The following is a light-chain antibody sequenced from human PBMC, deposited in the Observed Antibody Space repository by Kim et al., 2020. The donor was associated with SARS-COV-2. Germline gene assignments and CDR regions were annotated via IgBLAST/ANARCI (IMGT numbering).Light chain of an antibody. CDR2: GAS. CDR3: QQYGAT. CDR1: QSLDSSE. J-gene: IGKJ4*01. Sequence: GTLSLSPGESATRSCRASQSLDSSELAWYQQKPGQAPRLLIHGASSRATGIPDKFSGSGSGTDFTLTISRLEPEDFAIYYSQQYGATFGGGTKVEIK. V-gene: IGKV3-20*01.